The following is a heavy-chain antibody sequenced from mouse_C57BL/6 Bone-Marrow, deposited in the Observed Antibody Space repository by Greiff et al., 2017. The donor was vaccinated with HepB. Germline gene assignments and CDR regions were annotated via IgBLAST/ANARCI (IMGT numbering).Heavy chain of an antibody. CDR3: ASGSSSYYYAMDY. D-gene: IGHD1-1*01. CDR2: ISNGGGST. V-gene: IGHV5-12*01. Sequence: DVKLVESGGGLVQPGGSLKLSCAASGFTFSDYYMYWVRQTPEKRLEWVAYISNGGGSTYYPDTVKGRFTISRDNAKNTLYLQMSRLKSEDTAMYYCASGSSSYYYAMDYWGQGTSVTVSS. CDR1: GFTFSDYY. J-gene: IGHJ4*01.